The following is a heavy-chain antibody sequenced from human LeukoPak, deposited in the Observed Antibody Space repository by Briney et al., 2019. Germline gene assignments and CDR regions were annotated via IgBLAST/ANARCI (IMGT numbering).Heavy chain of an antibody. V-gene: IGHV3-49*04. CDR3: TRAPGLEYYFDY. CDR1: GFTFGDYA. J-gene: IGHJ4*02. Sequence: PGGSLRLSCTASGFTFGDYAMSWVRQAPGKGLEWVGFIRSKAYGGTTEYAASVKGRFTISRDDSKSIAYLQMNSLKTEDTAVYYCTRAPGLEYYFDYWGQGTLVTVSS. D-gene: IGHD3-3*01. CDR2: IRSKAYGGTT.